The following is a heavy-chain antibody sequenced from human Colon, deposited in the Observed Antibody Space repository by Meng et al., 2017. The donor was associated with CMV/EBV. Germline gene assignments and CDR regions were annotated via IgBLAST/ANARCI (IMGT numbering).Heavy chain of an antibody. CDR1: GGSISSSSYY. D-gene: IGHD2-15*01. J-gene: IGHJ4*02. Sequence: SETLSLTCTVSGGSISSSSYYWGWIRQPPGKGLEWIGSFYYSGTTYYNPSLESRVTISIDLSKNQSSLKLKNLTAADTAVYYCARDNPILAPGWGQGTLVTVSS. V-gene: IGHV4-39*07. CDR2: FYYSGTT. CDR3: ARDNPILAPG.